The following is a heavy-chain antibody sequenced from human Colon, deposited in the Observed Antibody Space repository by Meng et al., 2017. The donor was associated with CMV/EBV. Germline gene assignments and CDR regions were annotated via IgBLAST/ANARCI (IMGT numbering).Heavy chain of an antibody. V-gene: IGHV3-49*04. J-gene: IGHJ5*02. Sequence: GGSLRLSCTVSGFTFSDYVLNWVRQAPGKGLEWVGFIRKKDYGGAAEYAASVRGRFTISRDDSRGIAYLQMNNVKAEDTAVYYCCRGYLDNGLDLWGRGTLVTVSS. D-gene: IGHD2-15*01. CDR3: CRGYLDNGLDL. CDR1: GFTFSDYV. CDR2: IRKKDYGGAA.